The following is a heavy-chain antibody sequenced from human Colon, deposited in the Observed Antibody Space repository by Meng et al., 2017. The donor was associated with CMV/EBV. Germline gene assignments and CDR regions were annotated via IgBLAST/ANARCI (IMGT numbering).Heavy chain of an antibody. J-gene: IGHJ4*02. CDR3: ARMPDYGSSTHYFDL. V-gene: IGHV1-69*10. D-gene: IGHD6-6*01. Sequence: SVKVSCKASVGTFSNYAVSWVRQAPGQGREWMGGVFPLLGITTDAPKFRDRVRMTADKSTGTAYMDLGSLRSEDTAIYYCARMPDYGSSTHYFDLWGQGAAVTVSS. CDR2: VFPLLGIT. CDR1: VGTFSNYA.